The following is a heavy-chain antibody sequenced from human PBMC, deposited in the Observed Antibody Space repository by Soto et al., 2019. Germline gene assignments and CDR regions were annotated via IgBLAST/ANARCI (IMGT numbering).Heavy chain of an antibody. CDR2: ISGSGSNT. V-gene: IGHV3-23*01. CDR3: AKGQQWLILFNAFDI. Sequence: GGSLRLSCAASGFTFSSYAMTWVRQAPGKGLEWVSSISGSGSNTYYADSVKGRFTISRDNSKNTLYLQMNRLRAEDTAVYYCAKGQQWLILFNAFDIWGQGTMLTVSS. CDR1: GFTFSSYA. D-gene: IGHD6-19*01. J-gene: IGHJ3*02.